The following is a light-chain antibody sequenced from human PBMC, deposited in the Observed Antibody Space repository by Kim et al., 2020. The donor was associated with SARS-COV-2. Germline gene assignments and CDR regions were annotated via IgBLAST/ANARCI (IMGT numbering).Light chain of an antibody. CDR3: QSYDSSLSGWV. CDR2: VNN. CDR1: SSNIGAGYD. V-gene: IGLV1-40*01. J-gene: IGLJ3*02. Sequence: QRVTLSCTGSSSNIGAGYDVHWYQHLPGTAPKLLIYVNNNRPSGVPDRFSGSKSGTSASLAITGLQAEDEADYYCQSYDSSLSGWVFGGGTQLTVL.